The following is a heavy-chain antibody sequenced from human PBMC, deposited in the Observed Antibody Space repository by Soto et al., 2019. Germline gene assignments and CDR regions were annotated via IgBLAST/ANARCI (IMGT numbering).Heavy chain of an antibody. J-gene: IGHJ3*02. CDR3: AKMEHCSGGSCNDAFDI. D-gene: IGHD2-15*01. CDR2: ISGSGGST. Sequence: GGSLRLSCAASGFTFSSYAMSWVRQAPGKGLEWVSAISGSGGSTYYADSVKGRFTISRDNSKNTLYLQMNSLRAEDTAVYYCAKMEHCSGGSCNDAFDIWGQGTMVTVSS. CDR1: GFTFSSYA. V-gene: IGHV3-23*01.